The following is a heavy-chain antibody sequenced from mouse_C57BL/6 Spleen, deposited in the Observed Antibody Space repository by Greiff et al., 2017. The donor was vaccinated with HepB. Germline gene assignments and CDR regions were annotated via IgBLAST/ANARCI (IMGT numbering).Heavy chain of an antibody. Sequence: EVQLQESGPGLVKPSQSLSLTCSVTGYSITSGYYWNWIRQFPGNKLEWMGYISYDGSNNYNPSLKNRISITRDTSKNQFFLKLNSVTTEDTATYYCARDGYDGGYYAMDYWGQGTSVTVSS. CDR3: ARDGYDGGYYAMDY. CDR1: GYSITSGYY. V-gene: IGHV3-6*01. D-gene: IGHD2-2*01. CDR2: ISYDGSN. J-gene: IGHJ4*01.